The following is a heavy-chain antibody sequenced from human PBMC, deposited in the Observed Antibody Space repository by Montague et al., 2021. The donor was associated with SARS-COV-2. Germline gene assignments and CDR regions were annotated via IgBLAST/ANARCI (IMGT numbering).Heavy chain of an antibody. J-gene: IGHJ2*01. D-gene: IGHD2-2*01. CDR2: IYSGGST. Sequence: ETLSLTCAVYGGSFSGYYWSWIRQPPGKGLEWVSVIYSGGSTYYADSVKGRFTISRDNSKNTLYLQMNSLRAEDTAVYYCARELYTDIVVVPAALRKHWYFDLWGRGTLVTVSS. CDR3: ARELYTDIVVVPAALRKHWYFDL. CDR1: GGSFSGYY. V-gene: IGHV3-53*05.